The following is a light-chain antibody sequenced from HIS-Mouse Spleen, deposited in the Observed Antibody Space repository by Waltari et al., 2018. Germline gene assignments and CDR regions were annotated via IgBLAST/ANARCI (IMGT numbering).Light chain of an antibody. V-gene: IGLV3-10*01. CDR2: EDS. J-gene: IGLJ2*01. CDR3: YSTDSSGNHRV. CDR1: ALPQKY. Sequence: SYELTQPPSVSVSPGQTARITRAGDALPQKYASWYQQKSGQAPVLFIYEDSKRPSGIPERFSGSSSGTMATLTISGAQVEDEADYYCYSTDSSGNHRVFGGGTKLTVL.